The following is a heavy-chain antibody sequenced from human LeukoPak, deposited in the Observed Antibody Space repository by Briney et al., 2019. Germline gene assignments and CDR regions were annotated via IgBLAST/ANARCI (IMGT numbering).Heavy chain of an antibody. D-gene: IGHD5-12*01. J-gene: IGHJ4*02. V-gene: IGHV1-69*13. CDR1: GYTFTSYG. CDR2: IIPIFGTA. CDR3: ARDLRGYSGYAY. Sequence: SVKVSCKASGYTFTSYGISWVRQAPGQGLEWMGGIIPIFGTANYAQKFQGRVTITADESTSTAYMELSSLRSEDTAVYYCARDLRGYSGYAYWGQGTLVTVSS.